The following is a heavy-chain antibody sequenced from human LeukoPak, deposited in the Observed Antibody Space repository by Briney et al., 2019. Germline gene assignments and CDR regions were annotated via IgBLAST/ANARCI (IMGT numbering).Heavy chain of an antibody. CDR1: GFTFSDHY. V-gene: IGHV3-72*01. Sequence: GGSLRLSCAASGFTFSDHYIDWVRQAPGKGLEWVGRARNRGNGYTTQHAASVKGRFTFSRDDSENTVYLQMNSLKTEDTAVYFCARIMRVDYGTYYFDYWGQGTLVTVSS. D-gene: IGHD4/OR15-4a*01. J-gene: IGHJ4*02. CDR2: ARNRGNGYTT. CDR3: ARIMRVDYGTYYFDY.